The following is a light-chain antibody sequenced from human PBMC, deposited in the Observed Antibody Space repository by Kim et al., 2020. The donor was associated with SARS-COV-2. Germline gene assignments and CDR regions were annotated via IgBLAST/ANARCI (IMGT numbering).Light chain of an antibody. CDR2: DAS. Sequence: DIQMTQSPSSLSASVRDSVTITCRASHGIGNYLGWYQHKPGRAPRRLIYDASSLQSEVPSRFSGSGSGTEFSLTISNLQPEDSATYYCQQYNSHPPTFGGGTKVDIK. J-gene: IGKJ4*01. V-gene: IGKV1-17*02. CDR3: QQYNSHPPT. CDR1: HGIGNY.